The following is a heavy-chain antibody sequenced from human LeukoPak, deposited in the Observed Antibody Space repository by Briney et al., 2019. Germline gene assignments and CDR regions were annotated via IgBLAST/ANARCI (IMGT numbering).Heavy chain of an antibody. D-gene: IGHD1-26*01. CDR1: GFTLSSHA. J-gene: IGHJ4*02. CDR3: AKGDTTWELPHDD. CDR2: IYSDNT. Sequence: PGGSLRLSCAASGFTLSSHAMSWVRPAPGKGLEWVSFIYSDNTHYSDSVKGGFTISRDKSKNTPYLQMNSLRAEDTAVYYCAKGDTTWELPHDDWGQGTLVTVSS. V-gene: IGHV3-23*03.